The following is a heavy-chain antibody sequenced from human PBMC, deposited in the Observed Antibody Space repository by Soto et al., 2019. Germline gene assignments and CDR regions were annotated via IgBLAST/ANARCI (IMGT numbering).Heavy chain of an antibody. Sequence: QVQLVQSGAEVKKPGASVKVSCKASGYTFTSYAMHWVRQAPGQRLEWMGWINAGNGNTKYSQKLQGRVTITRDTXASTAYMELSSLRSEDTAVYYCASSYSNYALIDYYYYGMDVWGQGTTVTVSS. D-gene: IGHD4-4*01. V-gene: IGHV1-3*01. CDR2: INAGNGNT. J-gene: IGHJ6*02. CDR1: GYTFTSYA. CDR3: ASSYSNYALIDYYYYGMDV.